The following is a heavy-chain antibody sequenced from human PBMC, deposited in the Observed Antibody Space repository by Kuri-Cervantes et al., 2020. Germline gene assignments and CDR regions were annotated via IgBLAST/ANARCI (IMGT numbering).Heavy chain of an antibody. J-gene: IGHJ5*02. Sequence: GGSLRLSCTASGFTFGDYAMSWVRQAPGKGLEWVGFIRSKAYGGTTEYAASVKGRFTISRDDSKNTLYLQLNSLKTEDTAVYYCTTDPVPWGQGTLVTVSS. CDR2: IRSKAYGGTT. V-gene: IGHV3-49*04. CDR3: TTDPVP. CDR1: GFTFGDYA.